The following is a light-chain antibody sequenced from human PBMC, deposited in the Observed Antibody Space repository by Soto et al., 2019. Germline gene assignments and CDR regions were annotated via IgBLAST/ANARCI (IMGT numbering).Light chain of an antibody. V-gene: IGKV3-20*01. CDR2: GAS. J-gene: IGKJ4*01. CDR1: QSVNNNY. CDR3: QQYGSSPLT. Sequence: EIVLTQSPGTLSLSPGERATLCCRASQSVNNNYLAWYQQKPGQAPRLLIYGASRRATGIPDRFSGSGSGTDFTLTISRLEPEDFAVYSCQQYGSSPLTFGGGTKVEIK.